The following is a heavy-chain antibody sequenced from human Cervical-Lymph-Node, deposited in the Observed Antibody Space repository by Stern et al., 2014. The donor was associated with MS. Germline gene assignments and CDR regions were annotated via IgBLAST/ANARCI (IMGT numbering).Heavy chain of an antibody. Sequence: QMQLVQSGGGLVKPGGSLRLSCAASGFTFSDYYMSWIRQAPGKGLEWVSYISSSSSYTNYADSVKGRFPISRDNAKNSLYLQMNSLRAEDTAVYYCARDPSSTRAYWFDPWGQGTLVTVSS. CDR2: ISSSSSYT. D-gene: IGHD2-2*01. V-gene: IGHV3-11*06. CDR3: ARDPSSTRAYWFDP. CDR1: GFTFSDYY. J-gene: IGHJ5*02.